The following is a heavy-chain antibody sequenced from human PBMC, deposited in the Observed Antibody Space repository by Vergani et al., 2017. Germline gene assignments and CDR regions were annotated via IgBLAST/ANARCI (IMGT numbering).Heavy chain of an antibody. CDR2: ISSSSSTI. D-gene: IGHD2-21*01. J-gene: IGHJ6*02. CDR1: GFTFSSYS. CDR3: ARVGLWQGHYYYGMDV. Sequence: EVQLVESGGGLVQPGGSLRLSCAASGFTFSSYSMNWVRQAPGKGLEWVSYISSSSSTIYYADSVKGRFTISRDNAKNSLYLQMNSLRAEDTAVYYCARVGLWQGHYYYGMDVWGQGTTVTVSS. V-gene: IGHV3-48*01.